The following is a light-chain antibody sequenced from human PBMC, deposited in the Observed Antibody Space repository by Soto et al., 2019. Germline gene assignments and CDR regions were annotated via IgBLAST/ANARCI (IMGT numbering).Light chain of an antibody. CDR2: GNS. J-gene: IGLJ2*01. Sequence: QSVLTQPPSVSGAPGPRVTISCTGRSSNIGAGYDVHWYQQLPGTAPKLLIYGNSNRPSGVPDRFSGSKSGTSASLAITGRQAEDEADYYCQSYDSSLSGVVFGGGTKLTVL. CDR1: SSNIGAGYD. V-gene: IGLV1-40*01. CDR3: QSYDSSLSGVV.